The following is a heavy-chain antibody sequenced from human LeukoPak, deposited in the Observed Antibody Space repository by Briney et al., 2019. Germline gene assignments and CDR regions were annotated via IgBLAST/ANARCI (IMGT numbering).Heavy chain of an antibody. CDR2: IYHSGST. J-gene: IGHJ4*02. V-gene: IGHV4-4*02. D-gene: IGHD3-10*01. Sequence: PSETLSLTCAVSGGSISSSNWWSWVRPPPGKGLEWIGEIYHSGSTNYNPSLKSRVTISVDKSKNQFSLKLSSVTAADTAVYYCAREGNTMVRGVNWGQGTLVTVSS. CDR3: AREGNTMVRGVN. CDR1: GGSISSSNW.